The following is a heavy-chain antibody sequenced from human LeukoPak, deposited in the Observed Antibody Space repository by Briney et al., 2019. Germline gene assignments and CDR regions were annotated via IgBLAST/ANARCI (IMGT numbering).Heavy chain of an antibody. CDR1: GGTFSSYA. Sequence: GASVKVSCKASGGTFSSYAISWVRQAPGQGLEWMGGIIPIFGTANYSQKFQGRVRITADESTSTAYMELSSLRSEDTAVYYCAREGDVSSSWYRGRGFHYPSWGQGTLVTVSS. D-gene: IGHD6-13*01. CDR2: IIPIFGTA. CDR3: AREGDVSSSWYRGRGFHYPS. J-gene: IGHJ4*02. V-gene: IGHV1-69*13.